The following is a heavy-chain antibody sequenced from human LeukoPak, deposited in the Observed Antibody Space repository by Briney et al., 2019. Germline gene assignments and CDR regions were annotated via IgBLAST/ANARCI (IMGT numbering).Heavy chain of an antibody. V-gene: IGHV2-5*04. CDR3: VKVQYDNSGRRFGP. CDR1: GFSLTTGGVG. CDR2: IYWDDDR. J-gene: IGHJ5*02. Sequence: SGPTLVKATQTLTLTCTFSGFSLTTGGVGVGWIRQSPGKALEWLGVIYWDDDRHYGPSVKSRLTFNKDTSKNQVVLSMNNMDPVDTGTYFCVKVQYDNSGRRFGPWGQGTLVTVSS. D-gene: IGHD3-22*01.